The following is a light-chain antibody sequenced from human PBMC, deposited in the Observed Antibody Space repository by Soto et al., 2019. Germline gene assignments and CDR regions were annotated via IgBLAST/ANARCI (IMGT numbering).Light chain of an antibody. Sequence: DIQLTQSPSSLSARVGDRVTITCRASQGHSTAIAWDQHKPGKAPNFLIYATSILPTGVPSRFSGSGSGTDFTLTISSLQPEDFATYYCQQLNSHLFTFGPGTKVGIK. CDR2: ATS. V-gene: IGKV1-9*01. CDR3: QQLNSHLFT. J-gene: IGKJ3*01. CDR1: QGHSTA.